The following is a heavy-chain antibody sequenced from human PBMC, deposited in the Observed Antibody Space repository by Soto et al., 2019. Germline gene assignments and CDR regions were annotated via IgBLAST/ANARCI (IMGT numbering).Heavy chain of an antibody. J-gene: IGHJ4*02. Sequence: PGESLRLSCAASGFTFSSYPQSWVRLAPGKGLEWVSAISGSGGSTYYADSVKGRFTISRDNSKNTLYLQMNSLRAEDTAVYYCAKDRVAAAGTFFDYWGQGTLVTVS. V-gene: IGHV3-23*01. CDR3: AKDRVAAAGTFFDY. CDR1: GFTFSSYP. CDR2: ISGSGGST. D-gene: IGHD6-13*01.